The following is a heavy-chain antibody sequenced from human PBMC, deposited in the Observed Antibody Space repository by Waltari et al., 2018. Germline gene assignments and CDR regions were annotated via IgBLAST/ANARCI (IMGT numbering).Heavy chain of an antibody. CDR3: AREYYDWRGYYYYGMDV. Sequence: QVQLVQSGAEVKKPGASVKVSCKASGYTFTGYYMHWVRQAPGQGLEWMGRTNPNSGGTNYAQKFQGRVTMTRDTSISTAYMELSRLRSDDTAVYYCAREYYDWRGYYYYGMDVWGQGTTVTVSS. J-gene: IGHJ6*02. D-gene: IGHD1-1*01. CDR1: GYTFTGYY. CDR2: TNPNSGGT. V-gene: IGHV1-2*06.